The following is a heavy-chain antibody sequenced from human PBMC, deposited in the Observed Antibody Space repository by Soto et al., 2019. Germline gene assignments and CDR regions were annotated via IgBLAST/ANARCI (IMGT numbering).Heavy chain of an antibody. D-gene: IGHD6-19*01. CDR2: ISSSSSYI. Sequence: PGGSLRLSCAASGFTFSSYSMNWVRQAPGKGLEWVSSISSSSSYIYYADSVKGRFTISRDNAKYSLYLQMNSLRAEDTAVYYCSRARDSSGWYYLEDWGQGTLVTVSS. V-gene: IGHV3-21*01. CDR1: GFTFSSYS. J-gene: IGHJ4*02. CDR3: SRARDSSGWYYLED.